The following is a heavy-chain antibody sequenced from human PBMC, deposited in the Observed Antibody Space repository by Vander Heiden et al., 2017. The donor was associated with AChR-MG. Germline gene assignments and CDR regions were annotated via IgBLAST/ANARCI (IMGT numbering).Heavy chain of an antibody. Sequence: QVQLQESGPGLVKPSETLSLTCTAGGSISSYYWSWIRQSPGTGLEWIGDISYSGTTNSNPSLRSRVIISVDTSKNQFSLKLSSVTAADTAVYYCARGGTGLGLGRWPYYFDYWGQGTLVTVSS. D-gene: IGHD4-17*01. CDR2: ISYSGTT. J-gene: IGHJ4*02. V-gene: IGHV4-59*01. CDR1: GGSISSYY. CDR3: ARGGTGLGLGRWPYYFDY.